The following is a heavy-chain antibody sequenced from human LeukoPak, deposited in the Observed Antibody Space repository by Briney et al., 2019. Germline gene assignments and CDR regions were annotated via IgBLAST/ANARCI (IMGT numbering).Heavy chain of an antibody. Sequence: SETLSLTCTVSGGSISSYYWSWIRQPPGEGLEWIGYIYYSGSTNYNPSLKSRVTISVDTSKNQFSLKLSSVTAADTAVYYCARMVPMGYYFDYWGQGTLVTVSS. CDR2: IYYSGST. CDR1: GGSISSYY. CDR3: ARMVPMGYYFDY. D-gene: IGHD6-13*01. V-gene: IGHV4-59*01. J-gene: IGHJ4*02.